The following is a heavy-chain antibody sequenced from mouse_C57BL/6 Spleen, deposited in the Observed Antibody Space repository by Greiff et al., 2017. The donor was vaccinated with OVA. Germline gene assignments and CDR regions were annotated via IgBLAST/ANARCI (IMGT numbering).Heavy chain of an antibody. D-gene: IGHD1-1*01. J-gene: IGHJ4*01. CDR2: IDPETGGT. CDR1: GYTFTDYE. V-gene: IGHV1-15*01. Sequence: QVQLQQSGAELVRPGASVTLSCKASGYTFTDYEMHWVKQTPVHGLEWIGAIDPETGGTAYNQKFKGKAILTADKSSSTAYMELRSLTSEDSAVYYGTRRDYYGSRRGAMDYWGQGTSVTVSS. CDR3: TRRDYYGSRRGAMDY.